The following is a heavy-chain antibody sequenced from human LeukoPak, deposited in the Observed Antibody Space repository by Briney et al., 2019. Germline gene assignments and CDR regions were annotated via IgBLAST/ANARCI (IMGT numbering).Heavy chain of an antibody. CDR2: INTGNGNT. CDR1: GYSFTSYW. V-gene: IGHV1-3*04. CDR3: ARESFGSSRPSDY. J-gene: IGHJ4*02. Sequence: GESLKISCKGSGYSFTSYWIGWVRQAPGQRLEWMGWINTGNGNTKYSQKFQGRVTITRDTSASTANMELSSLRSEDTAVYWCARESFGSSRPSDYWGQGTLVTVSS. D-gene: IGHD2-2*01.